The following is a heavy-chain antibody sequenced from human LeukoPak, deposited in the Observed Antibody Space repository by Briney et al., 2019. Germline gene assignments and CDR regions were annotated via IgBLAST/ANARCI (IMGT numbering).Heavy chain of an antibody. D-gene: IGHD3-22*01. Sequence: SETLSLTCAVSGGSISSSNWWSWVRQPPGKGLEWIGEIYHSGSTNYNPSLKSRVTISVDKPKNQFSLKLTSVTAADTAVYYCARDSRNFDSSGSLLNWGQGTLVTVSS. CDR1: GGSISSSNW. CDR3: ARDSRNFDSSGSLLN. J-gene: IGHJ4*02. V-gene: IGHV4-4*02. CDR2: IYHSGST.